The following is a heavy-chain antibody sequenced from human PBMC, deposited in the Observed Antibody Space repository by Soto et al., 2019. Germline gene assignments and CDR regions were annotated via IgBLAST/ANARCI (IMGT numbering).Heavy chain of an antibody. CDR1: GFTFSSYG. CDR3: AEAPSSGYGGHYQQTNNWFDP. J-gene: IGHJ5*02. D-gene: IGHD5-12*01. Sequence: GGSLRLSCAASGFTFSSYGMHWVRQAPGKGLEWVAVISYDGSNKYYADSVKGRFTISRDNSKNTLYLQMNSLRAEDTAVYYCAEAPSSGYGGHYQQTNNWFDPWGQGTLVTVSS. CDR2: ISYDGSNK. V-gene: IGHV3-30*18.